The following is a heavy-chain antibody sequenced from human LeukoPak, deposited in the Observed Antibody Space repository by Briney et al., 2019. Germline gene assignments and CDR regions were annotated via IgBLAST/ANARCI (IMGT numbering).Heavy chain of an antibody. D-gene: IGHD3-10*01. CDR2: IGTAGDT. CDR1: GFTFSSYD. J-gene: IGHJ4*02. V-gene: IGHV3-13*01. CDR3: ARGGSAKLLWFGELLPPEGHFDY. Sequence: GGSLRLSCAASGFTFSSYDMHWVRQATGKGLEWVSAIGTAGDTYYPGSVKGRFTISRENAKNSLYLQMNSLRAGDTAVYYCARGGSAKLLWFGELLPPEGHFDYWGQGTLVIVSS.